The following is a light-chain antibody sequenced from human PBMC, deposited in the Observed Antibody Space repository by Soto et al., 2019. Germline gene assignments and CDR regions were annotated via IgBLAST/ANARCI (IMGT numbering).Light chain of an antibody. Sequence: IVISRSPTPLSLPSRERSTIYCRASQSISTSLPWYHQKPGQAPRLLIDGASTRATGIPARFSGSGSGTEFTLTISSLQSEDFAVYYCQQYYDWPITFGQGTRLENK. CDR3: QQYYDWPIT. V-gene: IGKV3-15*01. CDR2: GAS. J-gene: IGKJ5*01. CDR1: QSISTS.